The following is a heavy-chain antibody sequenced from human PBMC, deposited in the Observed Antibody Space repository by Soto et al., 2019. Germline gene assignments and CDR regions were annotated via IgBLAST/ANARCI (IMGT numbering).Heavy chain of an antibody. V-gene: IGHV3-73*01. D-gene: IGHD3-16*02. Sequence: GGSLRLSCAASGFTFSGSAMHWVRQASGKGLEWVGRIRSKANSYATAYAASVKGKFTISRDDSKNTAYLQMNSLKTEDTAVYYCTSPGVMITFGGVIVDAFDIWGQGTMVTVSS. J-gene: IGHJ3*02. CDR3: TSPGVMITFGGVIVDAFDI. CDR2: IRSKANSYAT. CDR1: GFTFSGSA.